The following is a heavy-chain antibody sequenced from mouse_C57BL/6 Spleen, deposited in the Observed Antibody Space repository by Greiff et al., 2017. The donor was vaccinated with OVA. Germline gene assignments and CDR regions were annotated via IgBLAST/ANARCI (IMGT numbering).Heavy chain of an antibody. CDR3: AREGSSYPYFDD. Sequence: QVQLQQSGPELVKPGASVKISCKASGYAFSSSWMNWVKQRPGKGLEWIGRIYPGDGDTNYNGKFKGKATLTADKSSSTAYMQLSSLTSEDSAVYFCAREGSSYPYFDDWGQGTTLTVSS. D-gene: IGHD1-1*01. CDR1: GYAFSSSW. CDR2: IYPGDGDT. J-gene: IGHJ2*01. V-gene: IGHV1-82*01.